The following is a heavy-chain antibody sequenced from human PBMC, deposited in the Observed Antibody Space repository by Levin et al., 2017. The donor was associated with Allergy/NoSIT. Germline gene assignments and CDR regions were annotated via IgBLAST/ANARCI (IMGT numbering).Heavy chain of an antibody. J-gene: IGHJ4*02. Sequence: SQTLSLTCTVSVGSISSYYWGWIRQPPGKGLEWIGNIYYSGSTNYNPSLKSRVTISVDTSKNQFSLKLSSVTAADTAVYYCARGVVAATRNFDYWGQGTLVSVSS. CDR3: ARGVVAATRNFDY. D-gene: IGHD2-15*01. CDR1: VGSISSYY. V-gene: IGHV4-59*01. CDR2: IYYSGST.